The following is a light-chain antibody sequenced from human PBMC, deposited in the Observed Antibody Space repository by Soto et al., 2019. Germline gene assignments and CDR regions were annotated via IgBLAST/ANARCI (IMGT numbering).Light chain of an antibody. CDR2: GAS. J-gene: IGKJ4*01. CDR1: QSISSY. V-gene: IGKV1-39*01. CDR3: QQRHSTPLT. Sequence: DIQMTQSPSSLSASVGDRVTITCRSSQSISSYLNWYQQKPGKAPKVLISGASSLQSGVTLRFSGSGSVTDFTLTISSLQSEDFASYYCQQRHSTPLTFGGGTKVEIK.